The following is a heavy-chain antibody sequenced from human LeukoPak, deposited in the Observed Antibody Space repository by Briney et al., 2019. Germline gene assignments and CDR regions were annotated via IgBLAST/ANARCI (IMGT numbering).Heavy chain of an antibody. CDR1: GFTFSSYS. D-gene: IGHD1-26*01. CDR3: ARGELVGTTTGVDY. Sequence: GGSLRLSCAASGFTFSSYSMNWVRQAPGKGPEWVSSITSTSTYIFYADSVKGRFTISRDNAKNSLFLQMYSLRAEDTAVYYCARGELVGTTTGVDYWGQGTLVTVSS. J-gene: IGHJ4*02. CDR2: ITSTSTYI. V-gene: IGHV3-21*01.